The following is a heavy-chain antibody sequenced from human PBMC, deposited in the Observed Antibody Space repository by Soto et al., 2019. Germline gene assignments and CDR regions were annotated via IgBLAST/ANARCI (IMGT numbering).Heavy chain of an antibody. D-gene: IGHD3-16*01. CDR1: GGTLSTFG. J-gene: IGHJ4*02. CDR2: IIPFFGTA. Sequence: SVKVSCKASGGTLSTFGISWVRQAPGQGLEWMGGIIPFFGTAKYSQKFEDRISITADESTNTVYMDLRSLTSEDTAIYYCARSAPMDAGDKYYYDFWGQGALVTV. CDR3: ARSAPMDAGDKYYYDF. V-gene: IGHV1-69*13.